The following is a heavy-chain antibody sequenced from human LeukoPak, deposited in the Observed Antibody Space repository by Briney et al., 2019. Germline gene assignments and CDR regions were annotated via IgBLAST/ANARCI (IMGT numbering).Heavy chain of an antibody. J-gene: IGHJ6*03. V-gene: IGHV4-34*01. CDR2: INHSGST. CDR3: ARGIVVVPAAIGIYYYYYYYMDV. CDR1: GGSFSGYY. Sequence: SETLSLTCAVYGGSFSGYYWSWIRQPPGKGLEWIGEINHSGSTNYNPSLKSRVTISVDTSKNQFSLKLSSVTAADTAVYYCARGIVVVPAAIGIYYYYYYYMDVWGKGTTVTVFS. D-gene: IGHD2-2*02.